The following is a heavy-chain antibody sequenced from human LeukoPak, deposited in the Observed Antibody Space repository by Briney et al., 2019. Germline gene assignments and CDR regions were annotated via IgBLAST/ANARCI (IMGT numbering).Heavy chain of an antibody. V-gene: IGHV1-2*02. CDR2: INPNSGGT. J-gene: IGHJ4*02. D-gene: IGHD1-26*01. CDR3: ARGSIVGTTFDYFDY. CDR1: GYTFTGYY. Sequence: ASVKVSCKASGYTFTGYYMHWVRQAPGQGLEWMGWINPNSGGTNYAQKFQGRVTMTRDTSISTAYMELSRLRSDDTAVYYCARGSIVGTTFDYFDYWGQGTLVTVSS.